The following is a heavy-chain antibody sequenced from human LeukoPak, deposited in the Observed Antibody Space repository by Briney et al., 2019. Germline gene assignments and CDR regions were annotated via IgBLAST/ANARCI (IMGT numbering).Heavy chain of an antibody. J-gene: IGHJ4*02. D-gene: IGHD6-13*01. CDR3: TREVGSSFIFDY. CDR2: IYTSGST. CDR1: GGSISSYY. V-gene: IGHV4-4*07. Sequence: PSETLSLTCTVSGGSISSYYWSWLRQPAGRGLEWIGRIYTSGSTNYNPSLKSRVTISVDKSKNQFSLKLSSVTAADTAVYYCTREVGSSFIFDYWGQGTLVTVSS.